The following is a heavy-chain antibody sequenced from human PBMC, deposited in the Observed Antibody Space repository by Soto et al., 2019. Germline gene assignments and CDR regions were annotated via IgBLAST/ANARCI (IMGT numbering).Heavy chain of an antibody. D-gene: IGHD2-21*01. CDR2: FYSSGSI. Sequence: SETLSLTCFVSGYSITAGGYYWIWIRHHPGKGLEWIGSFYSSGSIIYNPSLRSRVSISGDTSSNQFSMSLTSVTAADTAVYYCARDNPSFLGANAFDIWGPGRMVTVSS. J-gene: IGHJ3*02. CDR1: GYSITAGGYY. V-gene: IGHV4-31*03. CDR3: ARDNPSFLGANAFDI.